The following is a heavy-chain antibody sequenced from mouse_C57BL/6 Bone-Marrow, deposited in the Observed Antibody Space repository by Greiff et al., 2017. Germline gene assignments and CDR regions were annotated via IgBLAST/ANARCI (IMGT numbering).Heavy chain of an antibody. CDR3: ARRGDYDGYFDY. D-gene: IGHD2-4*01. J-gene: IGHJ2*01. Sequence: QVQLKESGAELVKPGASVKMSCKASGYTFTTYPIEWMKQTHGKSLEWIGNFHPYNDDTKYNEKFKGKATLTVEKSYSTVYLELSRLSSDDSAFYYCARRGDYDGYFDYWGQGTTLTVSS. CDR1: GYTFTTYP. CDR2: FHPYNDDT. V-gene: IGHV1-47*01.